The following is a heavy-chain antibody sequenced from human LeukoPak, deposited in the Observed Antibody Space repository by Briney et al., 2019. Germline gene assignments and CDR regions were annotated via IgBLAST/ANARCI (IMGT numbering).Heavy chain of an antibody. D-gene: IGHD3-10*01. Sequence: ASVTVSCKASGYTFTSYGISWVRQAPGQGLEWMGRISAYNGNTNYAQKLQGRVTMTTDTSTSTAYMELRSLRSDDTAVYYCARVRYGSGSYYTHRGSDPWGQGTLVTISS. J-gene: IGHJ5*02. CDR2: ISAYNGNT. CDR3: ARVRYGSGSYYTHRGSDP. CDR1: GYTFTSYG. V-gene: IGHV1-18*01.